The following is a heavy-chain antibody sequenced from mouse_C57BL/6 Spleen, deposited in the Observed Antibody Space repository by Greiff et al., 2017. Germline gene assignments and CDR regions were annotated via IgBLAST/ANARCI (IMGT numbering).Heavy chain of an antibody. V-gene: IGHV1-55*01. J-gene: IGHJ2*01. CDR1: GYTFTSYW. CDR2: IYPGSGST. D-gene: IGHD1-1*01. CDR3: ARGGIYYYGSSHYFDY. Sequence: QVQLQQPGAELVKPGASVKMSCKASGYTFTSYWITWVKQRPGQGLERIGDIYPGSGSTNYNEKFKSKATLTVDTSSSTAYMQLSSLTSEDSAVYYCARGGIYYYGSSHYFDYWGQGTTLTVSS.